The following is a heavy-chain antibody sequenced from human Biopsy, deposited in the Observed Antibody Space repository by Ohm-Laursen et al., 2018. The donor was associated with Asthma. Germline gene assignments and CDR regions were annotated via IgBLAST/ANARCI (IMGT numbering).Heavy chain of an antibody. CDR2: VAPDGHNK. Sequence: SLRLSFSPSVFVFIQRGMHWVRQSRAKGLAWVAVVAPDGHNKYYEDSVKGRFTISRDNSRNRLYLQINRLTVEDSAVYFCARQTGQDYGDSSGFDIWGQGTKVAVSS. J-gene: IGHJ3*02. D-gene: IGHD3-22*01. CDR1: VFVFIQRG. V-gene: IGHV3-30*03. CDR3: ARQTGQDYGDSSGFDI.